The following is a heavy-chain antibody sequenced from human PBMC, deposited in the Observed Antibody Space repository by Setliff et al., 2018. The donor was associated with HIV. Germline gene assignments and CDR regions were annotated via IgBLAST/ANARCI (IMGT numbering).Heavy chain of an antibody. CDR1: GGSISRYY. Sequence: SETLSLTCTVSGGSISRYYWSWVRQPPGKGLEWIGCFYYIGSTKYNPSLKSRVTISVDSSKNQFSLKLTSLTAADTAVYYCARDPKHSSSGDLEYWGQGTLVTVSS. V-gene: IGHV4-59*12. CDR2: FYYIGST. D-gene: IGHD3-22*01. CDR3: ARDPKHSSSGDLEY. J-gene: IGHJ4*02.